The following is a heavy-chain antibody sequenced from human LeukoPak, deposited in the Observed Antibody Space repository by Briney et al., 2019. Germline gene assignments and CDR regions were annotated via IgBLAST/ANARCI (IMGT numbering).Heavy chain of an antibody. CDR1: GFTFSSYV. CDR2: ISGSGGTT. J-gene: IGHJ4*02. V-gene: IGHV3-23*01. CDR3: ATHWAAGGLLSHFDY. Sequence: AGSLPLPRAACGFTFSSYVLSWVRQPPGKGLEWVSAISGSGGTTSYADSVKGRFTNSRANSKNPLYPQLNSLRAEDTAVYYCATHWAAGGLLSHFDYWGQ. D-gene: IGHD3-10*01.